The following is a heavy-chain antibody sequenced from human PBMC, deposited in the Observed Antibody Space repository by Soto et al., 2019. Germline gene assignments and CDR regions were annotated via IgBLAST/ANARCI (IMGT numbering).Heavy chain of an antibody. D-gene: IGHD2-2*01. Sequence: QVQLVESGGGVVQPGRSLRLSCAASGFTFSSHGMHWVRQAPGKGLEWVALISHDGTNQYYADSVKGRFTISRDNSKNTLYLQANSLSNEDTALYYCAKQTSAWCSTTPCNAARFYDALDVWGQGTSVTVSS. CDR2: ISHDGTNQ. CDR3: AKQTSAWCSTTPCNAARFYDALDV. J-gene: IGHJ6*02. V-gene: IGHV3-30*18. CDR1: GFTFSSHG.